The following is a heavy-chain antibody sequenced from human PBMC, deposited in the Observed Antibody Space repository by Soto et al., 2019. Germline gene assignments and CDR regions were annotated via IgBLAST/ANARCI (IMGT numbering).Heavy chain of an antibody. Sequence: NPGGSLRLSCAASGFSFADYYMSWIRQVPGKGLEWVSYINTSGGTKKYADSVKGRFTVSRDNTKNLLFLQMDSLTADDTAVYFCARGEWELHYWGQGTLVTVSS. V-gene: IGHV3-11*01. J-gene: IGHJ4*02. D-gene: IGHD1-26*01. CDR3: ARGEWELHY. CDR2: INTSGGTK. CDR1: GFSFADYY.